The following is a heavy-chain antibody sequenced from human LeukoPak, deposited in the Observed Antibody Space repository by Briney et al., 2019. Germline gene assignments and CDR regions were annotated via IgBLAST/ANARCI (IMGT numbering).Heavy chain of an antibody. J-gene: IGHJ4*02. Sequence: SETLSLTCTVSGGSISSSSYYWGWIRQPPGKGLEWLGSIYYSGSTYYNPSLKSRVAISVDTSKNQFSLKLSSVTAADTAVYYCARRYYDSSGYFDYWGQGTLVTVSS. CDR2: IYYSGST. V-gene: IGHV4-39*01. CDR3: ARRYYDSSGYFDY. D-gene: IGHD3-22*01. CDR1: GGSISSSSYY.